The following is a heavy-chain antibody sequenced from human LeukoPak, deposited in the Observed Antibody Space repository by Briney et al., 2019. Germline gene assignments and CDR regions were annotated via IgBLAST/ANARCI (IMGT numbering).Heavy chain of an antibody. V-gene: IGHV4-61*02. CDR1: GGSISSGSYY. CDR2: IYTSGST. CDR3: ARELLSSWDY. J-gene: IGHJ4*02. Sequence: PSETLSLTCTVSGGSISSGSYYWSWIRQPAGKGLEWIGRIYTSGSTNYNPSLRSRVTISVDTSKNQFSLKLSSVTAADTAVYYCARELLSSWDYWGQGTLVTVSS. D-gene: IGHD6-13*01.